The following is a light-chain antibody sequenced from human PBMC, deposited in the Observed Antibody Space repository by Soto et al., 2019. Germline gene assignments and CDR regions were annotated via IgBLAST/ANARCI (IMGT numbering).Light chain of an antibody. Sequence: SYELPPPSSVSVSPGQTARITCSGDVLAKKYARWFQQKPGQAPVLVIYKDSERPSGIPERFSGSSSGTTVTLTISSLQSEDFAVYYCQQYNNWPRTFGQGTK. CDR3: QQYNNWPRT. CDR2: KDS. CDR1: VLAKKY. V-gene: IGLV3-27*01. J-gene: IGLJ3*02.